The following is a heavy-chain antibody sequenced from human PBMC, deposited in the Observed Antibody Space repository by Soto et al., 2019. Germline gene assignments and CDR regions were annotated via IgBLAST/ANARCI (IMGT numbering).Heavy chain of an antibody. CDR2: IIPIFGTA. D-gene: IGHD6-6*01. CDR1: GGTFSSYA. J-gene: IGHJ5*02. V-gene: IGHV1-69*13. Sequence: ASVKVCCKASGGTFSSYAISWVRQAPGQGLEWIGGIIPIFGTANYAQKFQGRVTITADESTSTAYMELSSLRSEDTAVYYCARVGSSIAARYWFDPWGQVTLVTVSS. CDR3: ARVGSSIAARYWFDP.